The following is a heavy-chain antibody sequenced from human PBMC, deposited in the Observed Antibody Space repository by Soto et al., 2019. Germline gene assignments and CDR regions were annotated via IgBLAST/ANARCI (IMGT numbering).Heavy chain of an antibody. V-gene: IGHV4-59*01. Sequence: SETLCLTCPVSGGSISSYYWSWLRPPPGKGLEWIGYIYCSGSTNYNPSLKSRVTISVDTSKNQFSLKLSSVTAADTAVYYCARDGYDLDVWGQGTTVTVS. CDR2: IYCSGST. CDR3: ARDGYDLDV. J-gene: IGHJ6*02. CDR1: GGSISSYY.